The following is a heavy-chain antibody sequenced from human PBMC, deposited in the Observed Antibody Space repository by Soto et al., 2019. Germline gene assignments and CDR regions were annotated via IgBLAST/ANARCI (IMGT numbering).Heavy chain of an antibody. CDR3: ARDPWRYCSGGSWFWRCPGNYTNYGMDV. J-gene: IGHJ6*02. D-gene: IGHD2-15*01. Sequence: GGSLRLSCAASGFTFSSYGMHWVRQAPGKGLEWVAVIWYDGSNKYYADSVKGRFTISRDNSKNTLYLQMNSLRAEDTAVYYCARDPWRYCSGGSWFWRCPGNYTNYGMDVWGQGTTVTVSS. CDR2: IWYDGSNK. V-gene: IGHV3-33*01. CDR1: GFTFSSYG.